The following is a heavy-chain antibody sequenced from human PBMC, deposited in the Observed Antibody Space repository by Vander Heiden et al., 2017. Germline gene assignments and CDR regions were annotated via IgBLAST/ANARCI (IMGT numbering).Heavy chain of an antibody. Sequence: EVQLLESGGGLVQPGGSLSLSCAASGFTFRNYGMSWVRQAPGKGLEWVSAIIGNGGTTSSVDSVKGRFTISRDNSQNTLYLQMSSLRADDTAVYYCAKFAYDFWSGYSVVDFWGQGALVTVSS. CDR1: GFTFRNYG. V-gene: IGHV3-23*01. CDR3: AKFAYDFWSGYSVVDF. CDR2: IIGNGGTT. D-gene: IGHD3-3*01. J-gene: IGHJ4*02.